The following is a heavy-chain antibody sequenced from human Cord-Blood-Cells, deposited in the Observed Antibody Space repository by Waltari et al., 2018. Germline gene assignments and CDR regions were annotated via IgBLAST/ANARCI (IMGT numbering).Heavy chain of an antibody. Sequence: QVQLVQSGAEVKKPGASVKVSCKASGYTFTSYGISWVRQAPGQGLEWMGWISADNGNTNEAQKLQGRGTMTTDTSTSTAYMELRSLRSDDTAVYYCARDQGFWSGLRLYYYYGMDVWGQGTTVTVSS. J-gene: IGHJ6*02. CDR1: GYTFTSYG. V-gene: IGHV1-18*01. D-gene: IGHD3-3*01. CDR3: ARDQGFWSGLRLYYYYGMDV. CDR2: ISADNGNT.